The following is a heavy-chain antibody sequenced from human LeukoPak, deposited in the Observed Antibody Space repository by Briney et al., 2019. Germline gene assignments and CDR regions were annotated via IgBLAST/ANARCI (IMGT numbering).Heavy chain of an antibody. J-gene: IGHJ4*02. CDR3: ARESGYSYDQAFDY. CDR1: GFTFSSYS. D-gene: IGHD5-18*01. V-gene: IGHV3-21*01. Sequence: GGSLRLSCAASGFTFSSYSMNWVRQAQGKGLEWVSSITSISLYISYAHSVKGRFTISRDNAKNSLYLQMNSLRAEDTAVYYCARESGYSYDQAFDYWGQGTLVTVSS. CDR2: ITSISLYI.